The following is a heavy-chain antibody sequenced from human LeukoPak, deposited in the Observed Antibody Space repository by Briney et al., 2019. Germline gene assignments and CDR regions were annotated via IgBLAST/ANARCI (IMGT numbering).Heavy chain of an antibody. CDR3: ARDYNSSWYTCYFEY. V-gene: IGHV3-23*01. D-gene: IGHD6-13*01. Sequence: GGSLRLSCAVSGFTVSSYYMRWVRQAPGKGLEWVSAISGSGGSTYYADSVKGRFTISRDNAKNTLYLQMNSLRAEDTAVYYCARDYNSSWYTCYFEYWGQGTLVIVSS. CDR2: ISGSGGST. J-gene: IGHJ4*02. CDR1: GFTVSSYY.